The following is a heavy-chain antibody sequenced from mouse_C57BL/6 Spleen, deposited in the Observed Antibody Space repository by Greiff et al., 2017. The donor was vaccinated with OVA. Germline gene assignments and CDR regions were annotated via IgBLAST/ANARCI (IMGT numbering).Heavy chain of an antibody. D-gene: IGHD1-1*01. J-gene: IGHJ4*01. Sequence: QVHVKQSGPGLVQPSQSLSITCTVSGFSLTSYGVHWVRQSPGKGLEWLGVIWRGGSTDYNAAFMSKLSITKDNSKSQVFFKMNSLQADDTAIYYCAATYYASRRAMDYWGQGTSVTVSS. CDR1: GFSLTSYG. CDR2: IWRGGST. V-gene: IGHV2-5*01. CDR3: AATYYASRRAMDY.